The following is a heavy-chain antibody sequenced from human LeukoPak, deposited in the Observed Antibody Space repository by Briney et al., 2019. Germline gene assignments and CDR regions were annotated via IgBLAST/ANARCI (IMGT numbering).Heavy chain of an antibody. CDR1: GRTFSSYA. V-gene: IGHV1-69*13. Sequence: SVKVSCKASGRTFSSYAISWVRQAPGQGLEWMGGLIPIFGTANYAQKFQGRVTITADESTSTAYMELSSLRSEDTAVYYCAREGYSYGSLSPPPPLIGWFDPWGQGTLVTVSS. CDR3: AREGYSYGSLSPPPPLIGWFDP. J-gene: IGHJ5*02. D-gene: IGHD5-18*01. CDR2: LIPIFGTA.